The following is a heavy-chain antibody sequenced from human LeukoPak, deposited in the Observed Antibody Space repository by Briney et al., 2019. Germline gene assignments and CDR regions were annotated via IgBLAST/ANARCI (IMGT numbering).Heavy chain of an antibody. J-gene: IGHJ3*02. CDR3: ARDESGDNDAFDI. CDR2: VSSSSSFI. Sequence: GGSLRLSCAASGFSFSSHSMNWVRQAPGKGLEWVSSVSSSSSFIHYADSVKGRFTISRGNAKNSLYLQMNSPRVEDTAVYYCARDESGDNDAFDIWGQGTMVTVSS. CDR1: GFSFSSHS. D-gene: IGHD2-21*01. V-gene: IGHV3-21*01.